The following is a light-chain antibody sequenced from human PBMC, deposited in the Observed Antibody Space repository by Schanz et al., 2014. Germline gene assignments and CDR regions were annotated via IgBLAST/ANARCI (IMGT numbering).Light chain of an antibody. J-gene: IGKJ2*01. CDR3: QQYNNWPPHSYT. CDR1: QSVSSN. V-gene: IGKV3-15*01. Sequence: EIVMTQSPATLSVSPGERATLSCRASQSVSSNLAWYQQKPGQAPRLLIYGASTRATGIPARFSGSGSGTEFTLTISSLQSEDFAVYYCQQYNNWPPHSYTFGQGTKLEIK. CDR2: GAS.